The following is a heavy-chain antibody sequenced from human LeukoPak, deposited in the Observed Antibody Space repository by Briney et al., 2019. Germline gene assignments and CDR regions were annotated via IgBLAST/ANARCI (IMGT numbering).Heavy chain of an antibody. CDR2: IYSGGRT. CDR1: GFTFSSYE. V-gene: IGHV3-66*01. J-gene: IGHJ4*02. Sequence: GGSLRLSCAASGFTFSSYEMNWVRQAPGKGLEWVSVIYSGGRTHYAASVKGRFTISRDNSKNTLYLQMNSLRAEDTAVYYCARGSAAGNFDYWGQGTLVTVSS. D-gene: IGHD6-13*01. CDR3: ARGSAAGNFDY.